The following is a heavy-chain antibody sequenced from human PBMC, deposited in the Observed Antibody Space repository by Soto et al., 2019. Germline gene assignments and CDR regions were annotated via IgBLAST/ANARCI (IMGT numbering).Heavy chain of an antibody. CDR1: GGSISDDTYY. Sequence: SETLSLTCAVSGGSISDDTYYWGWIRQPPGKGLEWIGSIYYSGTSSYNPSLKSRVTMSVDTSKKQLSLRLSSVTAADTAVYYCARLHCDSPNCVPLDPWGQGTLVTVS. CDR2: IYYSGTS. V-gene: IGHV4-39*01. D-gene: IGHD2-2*01. CDR3: ARLHCDSPNCVPLDP. J-gene: IGHJ5*02.